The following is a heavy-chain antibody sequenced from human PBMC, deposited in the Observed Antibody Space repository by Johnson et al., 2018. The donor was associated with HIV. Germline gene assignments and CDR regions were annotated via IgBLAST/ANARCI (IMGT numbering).Heavy chain of an antibody. CDR2: INWNGGST. CDR3: ARGPGGFGAFDI. J-gene: IGHJ3*02. Sequence: EVQLVESGGRVVRPGGSLRLSCAASGFTFEDYGMSWVREAPGKGLEWVSGINWNGGSTGYADSVKGRFTISRDNAKNSLYLQMNSLRAKDTALYYCARGPGGFGAFDIWGQGTMVTVSS. CDR1: GFTFEDYG. V-gene: IGHV3-20*04. D-gene: IGHD2-8*02.